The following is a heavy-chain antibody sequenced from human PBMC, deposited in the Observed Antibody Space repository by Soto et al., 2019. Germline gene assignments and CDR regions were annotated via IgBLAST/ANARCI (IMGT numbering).Heavy chain of an antibody. Sequence: QAHLVQSGPEVKKPGASVKVSCKGSGYIFTSYGIAWVRQAPGQGLEWMGWISAHNGKTEYAQKFQGRVTVTRDTSTSTAYLELRSLSSDDTALYYCARGRYVDYWGQGALVTVSS. J-gene: IGHJ4*02. CDR1: GYIFTSYG. V-gene: IGHV1-18*01. CDR3: ARGRYVDY. D-gene: IGHD3-16*01. CDR2: ISAHNGKT.